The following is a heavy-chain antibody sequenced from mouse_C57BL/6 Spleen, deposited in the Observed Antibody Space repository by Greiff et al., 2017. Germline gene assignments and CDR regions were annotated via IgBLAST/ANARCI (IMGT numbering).Heavy chain of an antibody. D-gene: IGHD5-1*01. CDR2: IDPCDGYT. J-gene: IGHJ3*01. CDR3: ARRSTRGFAY. CDR1: GYTFTSYW. Sequence: QVQLKQPGAELVMPGASVKLSCKASGYTFTSYWMHWVKQRPGQGLEWIGKIDPCDGYTTYNQKLKGKSTLTVDTSSSTASMQLSSLTSEDSAVYYGARRSTRGFAYWGQGTLVTVSS. V-gene: IGHV1-69*01.